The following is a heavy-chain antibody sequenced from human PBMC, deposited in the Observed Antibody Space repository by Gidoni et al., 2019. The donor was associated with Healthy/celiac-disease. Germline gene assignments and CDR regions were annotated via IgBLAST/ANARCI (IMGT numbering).Heavy chain of an antibody. CDR2: ISYDGSNK. CDR3: ARDPGAVAGPFDY. D-gene: IGHD6-19*01. CDR1: GFTFSSYA. V-gene: IGHV3-30*01. Sequence: QVQLVESGGGVVQPGRSLRLSCAASGFTFSSYAMHWVRQAPGKGLEWVAVISYDGSNKYYADSVKGRFTNSRDNSKNTLYLQMNSLRAEDTAVYYCARDPGAVAGPFDYWGQGTLVTVSS. J-gene: IGHJ4*02.